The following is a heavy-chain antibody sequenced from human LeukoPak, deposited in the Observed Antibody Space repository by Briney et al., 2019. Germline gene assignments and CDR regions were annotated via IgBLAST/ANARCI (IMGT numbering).Heavy chain of an antibody. D-gene: IGHD3-3*01. CDR3: ARIDFGVVTLDY. CDR2: IYYSGST. V-gene: IGHV4-30-4*01. CDR1: GGSVSSGSYY. Sequence: SETLSLTCTVSGGSVSSGSYYWSWIRQPPGKGLEWIGYIYYSGSTYYNPSLKSRVTISVDTSKNQFSLKLSSVTAADTAVYYCARIDFGVVTLDYWGQGTLVTVSS. J-gene: IGHJ4*02.